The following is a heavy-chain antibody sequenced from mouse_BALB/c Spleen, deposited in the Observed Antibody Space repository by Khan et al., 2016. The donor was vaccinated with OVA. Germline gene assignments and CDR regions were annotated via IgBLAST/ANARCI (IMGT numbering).Heavy chain of an antibody. D-gene: IGHD1-1*01. V-gene: IGHV1-7*01. Sequence: VQLQESGAELAKPGASVKMSCKASGYTFINYWILWVKQRPGQGLEWIGYINPSTGYTEYNQNFKDKATLTAAKSSSTAYMQLSSLTSEDSAFYYCARRGLRWDFDYWGQGTTLTVSS. CDR1: GYTFINYW. CDR2: INPSTGYT. CDR3: ARRGLRWDFDY. J-gene: IGHJ2*01.